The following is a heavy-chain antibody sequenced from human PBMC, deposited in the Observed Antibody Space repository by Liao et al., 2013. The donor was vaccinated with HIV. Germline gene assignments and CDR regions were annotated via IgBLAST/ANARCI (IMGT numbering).Heavy chain of an antibody. CDR1: PGSISSYY. J-gene: IGHJ4*02. CDR3: ARGLGGPFDF. V-gene: IGHV4-4*07. CDR2: ISGSGNT. D-gene: IGHD2-15*01. Sequence: QVQLQESGPGLVKSSETLSLTCTVSPGSISSYYWSWIRQPAGKGLEWIGHISGSGNTKYIPSLDRRVTMSVDTSTNQISLILSSVTAADTAIYFCARGLGGPFDFWGQGTLVTVS.